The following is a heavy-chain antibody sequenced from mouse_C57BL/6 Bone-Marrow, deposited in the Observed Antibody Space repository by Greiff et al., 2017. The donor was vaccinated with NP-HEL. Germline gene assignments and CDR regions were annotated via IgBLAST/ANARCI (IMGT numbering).Heavy chain of an antibody. J-gene: IGHJ4*01. D-gene: IGHD1-1*01. CDR3: TVITTVYAMDY. CDR1: GFTFSNYW. CDR2: IRLKSDNYAT. Sequence: EVKVEESGGGLVQPGGSMKLSCVASGFTFSNYWMNWVRQSPEKGLEWVAQIRLKSDNYATHYAESVKGRFTISRDDSKSSVYLQMNNLRAEDTGIYYCTVITTVYAMDYWGQGTSVTVSS. V-gene: IGHV6-3*01.